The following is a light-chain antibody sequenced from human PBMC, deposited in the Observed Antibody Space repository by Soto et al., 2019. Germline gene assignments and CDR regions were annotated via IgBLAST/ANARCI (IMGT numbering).Light chain of an antibody. CDR1: FSVVGGYKF. CDR2: EVN. CDR3: SSYEGSNNLL. Sequence: QSALTQPPSASGSPGQSVTISCTGTFSVVGGYKFVSWYQQHPGKVPKLMIYEVNKRPSGVPDRFSGSKSGNTASLTVSGLQAEDEADYYCSSYEGSNNLLFGGGTKVTVL. J-gene: IGLJ2*01. V-gene: IGLV2-8*01.